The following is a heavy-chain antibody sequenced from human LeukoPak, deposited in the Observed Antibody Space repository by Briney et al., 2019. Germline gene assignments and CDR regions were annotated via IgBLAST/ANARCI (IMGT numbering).Heavy chain of an antibody. V-gene: IGHV4-59*08. CDR3: ARRRGNVLLWFGELSFGGYNWFDP. CDR1: GGSISSYY. D-gene: IGHD3-10*01. J-gene: IGHJ5*02. Sequence: SETLSLTCAVSGGSISSYYWSWIRQPPGKGLEWIGYIYYSGSTNYNPSLKSRVTISLDTSKNQFSLKLSSVTAADTAVYYCARRRGNVLLWFGELSFGGYNWFDPWGQGTLVTVSS. CDR2: IYYSGST.